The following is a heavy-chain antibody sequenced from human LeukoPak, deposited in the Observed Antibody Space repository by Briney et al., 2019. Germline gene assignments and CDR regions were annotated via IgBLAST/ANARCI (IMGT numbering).Heavy chain of an antibody. CDR2: IYSGGST. D-gene: IGHD3-10*01. J-gene: IGHJ4*02. Sequence: GGSLRLSCAASGFTVSSNYMSWVRQAPGKGLEWVSVIYSGGSTYYADSVKGRFTISRGNSKNTLYLQMNSLRAEDTAVYYCARVSGELLGPYYFDYWGQGTLVTVSS. CDR3: ARVSGELLGPYYFDY. V-gene: IGHV3-53*01. CDR1: GFTVSSNY.